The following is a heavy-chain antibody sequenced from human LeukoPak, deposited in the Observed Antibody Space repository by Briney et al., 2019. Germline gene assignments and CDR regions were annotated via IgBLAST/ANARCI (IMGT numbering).Heavy chain of an antibody. D-gene: IGHD2-2*01. CDR3: ARSLFVLVSSALGY. Sequence: ASVKVSCKVSGYTLTSLCMHWVRQAPGQGLEWMGWINPNNGGTNYAQEFQGRVTMTRDTSISTAYMELSSLRSNDTAVHYCARSLFVLVSSALGYWGQGTLVTVSS. V-gene: IGHV1-2*02. CDR2: INPNNGGT. CDR1: GYTLTSLC. J-gene: IGHJ4*02.